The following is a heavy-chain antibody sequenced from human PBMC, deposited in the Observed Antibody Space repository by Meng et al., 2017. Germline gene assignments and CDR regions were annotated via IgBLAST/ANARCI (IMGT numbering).Heavy chain of an antibody. V-gene: IGHV1-69*06. J-gene: IGHJ4*02. CDR3: ASRYYYDSSGYYPNRRYYFDY. Sequence: HVRGVQLGAEVKKPGLSGEDSLKPLGGPSRSYAISWVRQAPGQGLEWMGGIIPIFGTANYAQKFQGRVTITADKSTSTAYMELSSLRSEDTAVYYCASRYYYDSSGYYPNRRYYFDYWGQGTLVTVSS. CDR2: IIPIFGTA. D-gene: IGHD3-22*01. CDR1: GGPSRSYA.